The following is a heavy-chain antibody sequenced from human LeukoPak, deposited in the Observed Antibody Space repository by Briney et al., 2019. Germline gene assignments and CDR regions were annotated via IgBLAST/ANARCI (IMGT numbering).Heavy chain of an antibody. CDR3: AKRISTSWNYYYMDV. CDR1: GFTFSSYA. V-gene: IGHV3-23*01. Sequence: PGGSLRLSCAASGFTFSSYAISWVRQAPGKGLEWVSAISGSGGSTYYADSVKGRFTISRDNSKNTLYLQMNSLRAEDTAVYYCAKRISTSWNYYYMDVWGKGTTVTVSS. CDR2: ISGSGGST. J-gene: IGHJ6*03. D-gene: IGHD2-2*01.